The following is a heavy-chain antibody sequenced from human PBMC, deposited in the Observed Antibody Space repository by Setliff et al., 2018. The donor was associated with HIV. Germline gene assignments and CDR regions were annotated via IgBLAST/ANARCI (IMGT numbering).Heavy chain of an antibody. CDR2: ISSSSSTL. CDR1: GFTFSTYS. Sequence: GGSLRLSCAASGFTFSTYSMNWVRQAPGKGLEWVAYISSSSSTLYYADSVKGRFTISRDNAKNSLYLQMNSLRAEDTAVYYCARGEPTILVVPAAFFDYWGQGTLVTVS. J-gene: IGHJ4*02. V-gene: IGHV3-48*01. D-gene: IGHD2-2*01. CDR3: ARGEPTILVVPAAFFDY.